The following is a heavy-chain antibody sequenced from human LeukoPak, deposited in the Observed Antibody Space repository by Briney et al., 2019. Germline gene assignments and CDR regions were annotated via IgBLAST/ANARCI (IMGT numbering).Heavy chain of an antibody. CDR1: GFTFSSYA. J-gene: IGHJ4*02. CDR3: ARMFHY. CDR2: ISYDGSNK. V-gene: IGHV3-30*04. Sequence: GGALRLSCAASGFTFSSYAMHWVRQAPGKGLEWVAVISYDGSNKYYADSVKGRFTISRDNSTNTLYLQMNSLRAEDTAVYYCARMFHYWGQGTLVTVSS.